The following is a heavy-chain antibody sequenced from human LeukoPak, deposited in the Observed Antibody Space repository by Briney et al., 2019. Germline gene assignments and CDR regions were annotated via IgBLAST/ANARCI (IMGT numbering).Heavy chain of an antibody. CDR3: ARGARFTSFYYYYYMDV. CDR2: INHSGST. CDR1: GGSFSGYY. Sequence: SETLSLTCAVYGGSFSGYYWSWVRQPPGKGLEWIGEINHSGSTNYNPSLKSRVTISVDTSKNQFSLKLSSVTAADTAVYYCARGARFTSFYYYYYMDVWGKGTTVTVSS. V-gene: IGHV4-34*01. J-gene: IGHJ6*03. D-gene: IGHD3-10*01.